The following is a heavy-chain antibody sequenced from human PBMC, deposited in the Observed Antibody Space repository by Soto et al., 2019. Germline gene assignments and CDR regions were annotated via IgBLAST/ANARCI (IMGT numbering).Heavy chain of an antibody. CDR2: IIPRSATS. CDR1: GYTFTSYG. CDR3: AREGLVLVPTTVNSDYYYSAMDV. V-gene: IGHV1-69*13. D-gene: IGHD2-2*01. J-gene: IGHJ6*02. Sequence: SVKVSCKASGYTFTSYGISWVRQAPGQGLEWMGGIIPRSATSNYAQKFQGRVTITADESTNTAYMELSSLRSEDTAVYYCAREGLVLVPTTVNSDYYYSAMDVWGQGTTVTVSS.